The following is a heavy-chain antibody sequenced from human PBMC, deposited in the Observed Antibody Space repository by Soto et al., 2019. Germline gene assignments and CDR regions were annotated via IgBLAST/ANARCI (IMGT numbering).Heavy chain of an antibody. J-gene: IGHJ5*02. CDR2: IRYDGSNK. CDR1: GFTFSSYG. CDR3: ARDFGLLNVPYICFDP. Sequence: GGSLRPSCAASGFTFSSYGMHWVRQAAGKGLEWVAVIRYDGSNKYYADSVKGRFTISRDNSKNTLYLQMNRLRAQDTAVYYSARDFGLLNVPYICFDPWGQGTRVTVS. V-gene: IGHV3-33*01. D-gene: IGHD3-16*01.